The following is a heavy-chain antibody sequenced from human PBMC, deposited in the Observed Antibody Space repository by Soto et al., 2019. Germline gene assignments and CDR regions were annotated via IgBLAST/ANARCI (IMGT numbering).Heavy chain of an antibody. J-gene: IGHJ5*01. V-gene: IGHV3-23*01. CDR2: ISGSGGST. CDR1: SFTFNMSA. Sequence: EVQMLESGGDLVQPGGSLRLSCADSSFTFNMSAMSWVRQAPGKGLEWVSGISGSGGSTYYTDSVKGRFTISRDNSKNTLFLQMDRLSAEDTAVYYCEKEKNFWSGTTAFDSWGQGTPVTVSS. CDR3: EKEKNFWSGTTAFDS. D-gene: IGHD3-3*01.